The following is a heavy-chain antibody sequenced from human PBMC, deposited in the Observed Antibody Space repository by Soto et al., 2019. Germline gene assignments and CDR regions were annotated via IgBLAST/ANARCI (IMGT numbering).Heavy chain of an antibody. CDR1: GFTFGAYY. CDR3: AAGSGWTSDF. V-gene: IGHV3-7*05. CDR2: IEKDGSEK. J-gene: IGHJ4*01. Sequence: EVQLVESGGGLVQPGGSLRLSCEASGFTFGAYYMTWVRQAPGKGLXWVANIEKDGSEKNYVDSVKGRFTISRDNAKNSLYLQMNGLRAEDTAVYYCAAGSGWTSDFWGQGIHVTVSS. D-gene: IGHD6-19*01.